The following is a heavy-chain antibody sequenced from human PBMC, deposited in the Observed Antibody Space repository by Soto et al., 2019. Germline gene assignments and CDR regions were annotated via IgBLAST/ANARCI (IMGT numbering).Heavy chain of an antibody. J-gene: IGHJ4*02. Sequence: PGESLKISCKGPGYSFVNYWIVRVRQMPGKGLEWMGIIYPGDSDTRYSPSFQGQVTISADKSITTVYLQWSSLKASDTAMYYCARTDGYEIEYWGQGTLVTVSS. D-gene: IGHD5-12*01. CDR2: IYPGDSDT. CDR3: ARTDGYEIEY. CDR1: GYSFVNYW. V-gene: IGHV5-51*01.